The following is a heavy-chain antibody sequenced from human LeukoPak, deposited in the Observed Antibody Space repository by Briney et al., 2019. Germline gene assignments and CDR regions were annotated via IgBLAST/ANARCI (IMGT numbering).Heavy chain of an antibody. D-gene: IGHD6-19*01. CDR2: ISAYNGNT. J-gene: IGHJ6*02. Sequence: ASVKVSCKASGYTFTSYGISWVRQAPGQGLEWMGWISAYNGNTNYAQKLQGRVTMTTDTSTSTAYMGLRSLRSDDTAVYYCARDPGLGAGPLTYYGMDVWGQGTTVTVSS. CDR1: GYTFTSYG. CDR3: ARDPGLGAGPLTYYGMDV. V-gene: IGHV1-18*01.